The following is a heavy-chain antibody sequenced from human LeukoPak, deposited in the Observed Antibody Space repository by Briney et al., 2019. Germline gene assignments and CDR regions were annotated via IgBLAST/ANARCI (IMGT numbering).Heavy chain of an antibody. CDR3: ASQDYDFWSGYYGYYYYMDV. Sequence: GASVKVSCKASGGTFSSYAISWARQAPGQGLEWMGWISAYNGNTNYAQKLQGRVTMTTDTSTSTAYMELRSLRSDDTAVYYCASQDYDFWSGYYGYYYYMDVWGKGTTVTVSS. J-gene: IGHJ6*03. V-gene: IGHV1-18*01. CDR2: ISAYNGNT. CDR1: GGTFSSYA. D-gene: IGHD3-3*01.